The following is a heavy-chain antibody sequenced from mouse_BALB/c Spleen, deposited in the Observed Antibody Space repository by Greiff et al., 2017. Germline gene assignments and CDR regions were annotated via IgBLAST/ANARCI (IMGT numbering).Heavy chain of an antibody. CDR2: ISSGGSYT. CDR3: ARDALFAY. V-gene: IGHV5-6*01. CDR1: GFTFSSYG. J-gene: IGHJ3*01. Sequence: EVMLVESGGDLVKPGGSLKLSCAASGFTFSSYGMSWVRQTPDKRLEWVATISSGGSYTYYPDSVKGRFTISRDNAKNTLYLQMSSLKSEDTAKYYCARDALFAYWGQGTLGTVSA.